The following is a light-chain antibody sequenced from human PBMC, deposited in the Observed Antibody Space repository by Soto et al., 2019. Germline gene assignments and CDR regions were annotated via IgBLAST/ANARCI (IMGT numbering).Light chain of an antibody. CDR1: QSVNRW. CDR2: ETS. J-gene: IGKJ1*01. Sequence: IQMTQSPSPLSASMGDRVTITCRASQSVNRWLAWYQQKPGKAPKLLIYETSSLESGVPSRFGGSGSGTEFTLTISSLQPDDFAIYYYQQYNSYSWTLGQGTKVDIK. V-gene: IGKV1-5*03. CDR3: QQYNSYSWT.